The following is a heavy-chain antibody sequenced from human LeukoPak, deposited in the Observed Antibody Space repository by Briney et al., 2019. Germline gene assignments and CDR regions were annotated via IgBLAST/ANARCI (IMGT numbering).Heavy chain of an antibody. CDR1: GGSISSGGYY. J-gene: IGHJ6*02. D-gene: IGHD2-2*01. V-gene: IGHV4-31*03. CDR2: IYYSGST. CDR3: ASRLYCSSTSCKISYYGMDV. Sequence: SETLSLTCTVSGGSISSGGYYWSWIRQHPGKGLEWIGYIYYSGSTYYNPSLKSRVTISVDTSKNQFSLKLSSVTAADTAVYYCASRLYCSSTSCKISYYGMDVWGQGTTVTVSS.